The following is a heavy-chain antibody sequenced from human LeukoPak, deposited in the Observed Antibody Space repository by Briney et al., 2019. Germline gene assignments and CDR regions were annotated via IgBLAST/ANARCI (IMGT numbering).Heavy chain of an antibody. D-gene: IGHD3-3*01. CDR2: ISASGGTT. CDR3: AKILGGLSPNYGMDV. J-gene: IGHJ6*02. CDR1: GFTFSRYA. Sequence: GGSLRLSCAASGFTFSRYAMTWVRQAPGQGLEWVSVISASGGTTYYADSVKGRFTISRDNSKNTLSMQMNSLKAEDTAVYYCAKILGGLSPNYGMDVWGQGTTVTVSS. V-gene: IGHV3-23*01.